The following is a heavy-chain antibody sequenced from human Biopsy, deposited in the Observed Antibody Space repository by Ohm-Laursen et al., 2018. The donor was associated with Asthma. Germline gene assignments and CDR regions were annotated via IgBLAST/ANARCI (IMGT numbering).Heavy chain of an antibody. V-gene: IGHV1-3*04. CDR2: VNTGNGDT. CDR3: ARTYYDFLTGQVKDVFGV. CDR1: GYNFISFA. Sequence: ASVKVSCKASGYNFISFAIHWVRQAPGQRPEWMGWVNTGNGDTKYSQKFQGRVTITRDTSASTAYMELRGLRSEDTATYYCARTYYDFLTGQVKDVFGVWGQGTMVTVSS. J-gene: IGHJ3*01. D-gene: IGHD3-9*01.